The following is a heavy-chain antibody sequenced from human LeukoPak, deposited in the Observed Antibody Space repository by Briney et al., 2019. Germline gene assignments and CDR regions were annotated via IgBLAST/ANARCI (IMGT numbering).Heavy chain of an antibody. V-gene: IGHV1-46*01. CDR3: ARSRTTVPLDY. CDR2: INPSGGST. CDR1: GYTFTSYY. Sequence: ASGKVSCKASGYTFTSYYMHWVRQAPGQGLEWMGIINPSGGSTSYAQKFQGRVTMTRDMSTSTGYMELISLRAEDTAVDYYARSRTTVPLDYWGQGTLVTVSS. D-gene: IGHD4-17*01. J-gene: IGHJ4*02.